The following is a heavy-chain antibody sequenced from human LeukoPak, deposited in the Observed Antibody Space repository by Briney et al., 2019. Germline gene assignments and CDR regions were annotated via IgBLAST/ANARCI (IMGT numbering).Heavy chain of an antibody. CDR1: GLTSSSYR. J-gene: IGHJ6*04. CDR2: ISSSSSTI. V-gene: IGHV3-48*04. Sequence: GGSLRLSCAGSGLTSSSYRMNWVRQAPGKGLEWVSYISSSSSTIYYADSVKGRFTISRDNAKNSLYLQMNSLRAEDTAVYYCAELGITMIGGVWGKGTMVTISS. CDR3: AELGITMIGGV. D-gene: IGHD3-10*02.